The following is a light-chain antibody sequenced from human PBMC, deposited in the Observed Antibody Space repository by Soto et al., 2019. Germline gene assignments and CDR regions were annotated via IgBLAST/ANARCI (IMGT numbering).Light chain of an antibody. CDR3: QSYDSSRVV. V-gene: IGLV1-40*01. J-gene: IGLJ2*01. Sequence: QSVLTQPPSVSGAPGQRVTIPCTGSSSNIGAGYDVHWYQQLPRTAPKLLIYGNSNRPSGVPDRFSGSKSGTSASLAITGLQAEDEADYYCQSYDSSRVVFGGGTKLTVL. CDR1: SSNIGAGYD. CDR2: GNS.